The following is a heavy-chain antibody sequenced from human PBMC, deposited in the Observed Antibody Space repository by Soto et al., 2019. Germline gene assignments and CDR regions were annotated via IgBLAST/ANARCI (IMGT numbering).Heavy chain of an antibody. J-gene: IGHJ3*02. Sequence: XECLSLSCAASGFTFSSYSMNWVRQAPGKGLEWVSSISSSSGYIYYADSAKGRFTISRDNAKNSLYLQMNSLRAEDTAVYYCARSGDGDAFDIWGQGTMVTVSS. CDR1: GFTFSSYS. CDR3: ARSGDGDAFDI. V-gene: IGHV3-21*01. CDR2: ISSSSGYI. D-gene: IGHD4-17*01.